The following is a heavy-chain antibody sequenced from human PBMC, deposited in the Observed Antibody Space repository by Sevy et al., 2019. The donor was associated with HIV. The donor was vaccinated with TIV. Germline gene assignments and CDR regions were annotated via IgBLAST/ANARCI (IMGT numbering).Heavy chain of an antibody. J-gene: IGHJ3*02. CDR1: GGSINSDH. V-gene: IGHV4-59*08. Sequence: SESLSLSCTVSGGSINSDHWNWIRQPPGKGLEWIGYVYYTGGTNYNPSLKNRVTISVDRTKNQFSLKLTSVTAADTAVYYCARRNDFDIWGQGTMVTVSS. CDR2: VYYTGGT. CDR3: ARRNDFDI.